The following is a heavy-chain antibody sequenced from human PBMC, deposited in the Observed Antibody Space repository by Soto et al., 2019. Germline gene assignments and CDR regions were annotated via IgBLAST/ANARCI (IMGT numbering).Heavy chain of an antibody. D-gene: IGHD2-15*01. CDR3: ASVYCSGGSCVHDAFYI. Sequence: QVQLQQWGAGLLKPSETLSLTCAVYGGSFSGYYWSWIRQPPGKGLEWIGEINHSGSTNYNPSLKCLVTISVDTSKNQFSLKLSSVTAADTAVYYCASVYCSGGSCVHDAFYIWGQGTMVTVSS. CDR1: GGSFSGYY. CDR2: INHSGST. J-gene: IGHJ3*02. V-gene: IGHV4-34*01.